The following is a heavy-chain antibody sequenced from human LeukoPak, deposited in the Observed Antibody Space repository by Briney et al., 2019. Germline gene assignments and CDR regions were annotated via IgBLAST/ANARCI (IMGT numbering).Heavy chain of an antibody. J-gene: IGHJ4*02. CDR3: ARGGRGSSWFDN. V-gene: IGHV3-13*01. D-gene: IGHD6-13*01. CDR2: IGTAGDT. CDR1: GFTFKSYD. Sequence: GGSLRLPCAASGFTFKSYDMHWVRQAAGEGLEWVSAIGTAGDTYYPGSVKGRFTISRENAKNSLYLQMNSLSAGDTAVYYCARGGRGSSWFDNWGQGTLVTVSS.